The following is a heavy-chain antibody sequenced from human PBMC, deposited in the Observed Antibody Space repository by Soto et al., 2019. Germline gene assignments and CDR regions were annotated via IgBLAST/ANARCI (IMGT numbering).Heavy chain of an antibody. V-gene: IGHV5-51*01. CDR2: IYPGDSDT. J-gene: IGHJ6*02. D-gene: IGHD3-3*01. CDR3: ARLTPEWSYYYGMDV. CDR1: GYTFTSYL. Sequence: PGEALKISCKSSGYTFTSYLIGCVRQMPGKGLEWMVIIYPGDSDTRYSPSFQGQVTISADKSISTAYLQWSSLKASDTAMYYCARLTPEWSYYYGMDVWGQGTTVTVYS.